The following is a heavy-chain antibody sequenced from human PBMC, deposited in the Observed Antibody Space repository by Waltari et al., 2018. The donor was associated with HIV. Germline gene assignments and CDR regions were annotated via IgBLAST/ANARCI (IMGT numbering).Heavy chain of an antibody. Sequence: QITLKESGPTLVKPTQTLTLTCTFSGFSLSTSGVGVAWIRQPPGKAPEWLALIYWNDDKRYSPSLKSRLTITKDTSKNQVVLTMTNMDPVDTATYYCAHRRLARAVAGTLYNWFDPWGQGILVTVSS. CDR2: IYWNDDK. J-gene: IGHJ5*02. D-gene: IGHD6-19*01. V-gene: IGHV2-5*01. CDR1: GFSLSTSGVG. CDR3: AHRRLARAVAGTLYNWFDP.